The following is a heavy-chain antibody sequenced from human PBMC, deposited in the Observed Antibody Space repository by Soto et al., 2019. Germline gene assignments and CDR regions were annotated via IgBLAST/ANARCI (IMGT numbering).Heavy chain of an antibody. CDR2: ISYDGSNK. J-gene: IGHJ4*02. D-gene: IGHD3-10*01. V-gene: IGHV3-30*18. CDR1: GFTFSSYG. Sequence: PGGSLRLSCAASGFTFSSYGMHWVRQAPGKGLEWVAVISYDGSNKYYADSVKGRFTISRDNSKNTLYLQMNSLRAEDTAVYYCAKVSGIITQSYWGQGTMVTV. CDR3: AKVSGIITQSY.